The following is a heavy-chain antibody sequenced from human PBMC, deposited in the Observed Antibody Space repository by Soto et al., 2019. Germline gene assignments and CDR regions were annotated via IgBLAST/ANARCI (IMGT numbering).Heavy chain of an antibody. J-gene: IGHJ5*02. D-gene: IGHD3-22*01. CDR1: GFTFSDYY. CDR3: ARQYYYDSSGSAQGFDP. V-gene: IGHV3-11*03. Sequence: GGSLRLSCAASGFTFSDYYMSWIRQAPGKGLEWVSYISSSSSYTNYADSVKGRFTISRDNAKNSLYLQMNSLRAEDTAVYYCARQYYYDSSGSAQGFDPWGQGTLVTVSS. CDR2: ISSSSSYT.